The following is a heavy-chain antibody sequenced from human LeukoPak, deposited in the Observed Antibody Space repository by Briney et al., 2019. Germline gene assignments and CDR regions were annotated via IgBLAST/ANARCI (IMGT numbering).Heavy chain of an antibody. J-gene: IGHJ4*02. Sequence: ASVKVSCKASGGTFSSYAISWVRQAPGQGLEWMGGIIPIFGTANYAQKFQGRVTMTEDTSTDTAYMELSSLRSEDTAVYYCATARYYYDSSGLDYWGQGTLVTVSS. V-gene: IGHV1-69*06. CDR1: GGTFSSYA. CDR3: ATARYYYDSSGLDY. CDR2: IIPIFGTA. D-gene: IGHD3-22*01.